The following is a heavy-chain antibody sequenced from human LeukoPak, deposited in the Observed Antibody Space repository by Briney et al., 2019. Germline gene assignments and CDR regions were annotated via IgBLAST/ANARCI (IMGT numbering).Heavy chain of an antibody. CDR2: IYSYGFT. Sequence: GGSLRLSCAASGFAVSNNYMGWVRQAPGKGLEWVSVIYSYGFTSYANSVKGRFTISRDNSKNTLYLQMNSLRAEDTAVYYCYGIRLGDGFQIWGQRTMVIVSS. J-gene: IGHJ3*02. D-gene: IGHD3-16*01. CDR1: GFAVSNNY. V-gene: IGHV3-53*01. CDR3: YGIRLGDGFQI.